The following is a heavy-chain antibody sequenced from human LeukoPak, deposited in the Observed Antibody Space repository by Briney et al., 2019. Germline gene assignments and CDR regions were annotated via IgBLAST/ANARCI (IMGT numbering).Heavy chain of an antibody. J-gene: IGHJ4*02. Sequence: PVGSLRLSCAASGFTFSSYSMNWVRQAPGKGLEWVSSISSSSSYIYYADSVKGRFTISRDNAKNSLYLQMNSLRAEDTAVYYCARDSRDFWSGYYSAGFDYWGQGTLVTVSS. V-gene: IGHV3-21*01. CDR3: ARDSRDFWSGYYSAGFDY. CDR2: ISSSSSYI. D-gene: IGHD3-3*01. CDR1: GFTFSSYS.